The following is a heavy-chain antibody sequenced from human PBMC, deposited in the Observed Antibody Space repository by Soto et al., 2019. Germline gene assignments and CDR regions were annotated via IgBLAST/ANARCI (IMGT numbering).Heavy chain of an antibody. V-gene: IGHV3-33*01. CDR3: ARSHCTNGVCYYYYGMDV. D-gene: IGHD2-8*01. CDR2: IWYDGSNK. Sequence: GGSLRLSCAASGFTFSSYGMHWVRQAPGKGLEWVAVIWYDGSNKYYADSVKGRFTISRDNSKNTLYLQMNSLRAEDTAVYYCARSHCTNGVCYYYYGMDVWGQGTTVTVSS. J-gene: IGHJ6*02. CDR1: GFTFSSYG.